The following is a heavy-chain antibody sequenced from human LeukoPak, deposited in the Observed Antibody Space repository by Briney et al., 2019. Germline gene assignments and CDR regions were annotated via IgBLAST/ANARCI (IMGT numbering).Heavy chain of an antibody. CDR3: CRVACDSGFCNVDY. V-gene: IGHV4-59*01. J-gene: IGHJ4*02. Sequence: SETLSLTCTVSGGSISSYYWSWIRQPPGKGLESIGYIYYTGSTNYNPSLKSRVTISVDTSKDQLSLKLSAVTAADSAVYYCCRVACDSGFCNVDYWGQGTLVPVTS. CDR1: GGSISSYY. CDR2: IYYTGST. D-gene: IGHD3-22*01.